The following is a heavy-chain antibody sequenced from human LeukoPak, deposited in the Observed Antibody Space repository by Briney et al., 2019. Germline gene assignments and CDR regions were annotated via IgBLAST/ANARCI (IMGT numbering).Heavy chain of an antibody. Sequence: PSETLSLTCTVSGGSISSHYWSWIRQPPGKGLEWIGYIYYSGSTNYNPSLKGRVTISVDTSKNQFSLKLSSVTAADTAVYYCARVQGQLVRGWFDPWGQGTLVTVSS. CDR3: ARVQGQLVRGWFDP. D-gene: IGHD6-6*01. CDR1: GGSISSHY. J-gene: IGHJ5*02. CDR2: IYYSGST. V-gene: IGHV4-59*11.